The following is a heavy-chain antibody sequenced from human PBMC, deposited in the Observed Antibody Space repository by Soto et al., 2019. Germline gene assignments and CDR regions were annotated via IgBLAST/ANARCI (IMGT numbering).Heavy chain of an antibody. CDR3: AREYCTSTSCYGVDY. CDR2: ISGYNDNT. J-gene: IGHJ4*02. Sequence: QVQLVQSGAEVKMPGASVKVSCKASVDTFTTYGISWVRQAPGQGLEWMGWISGYNDNTKYAQKFQGRVIITADTSTSTAYMELRPLSSDDTAVYYCAREYCTSTSCYGVDYWGQGTLVTVSS. D-gene: IGHD2-2*01. CDR1: VDTFTTYG. V-gene: IGHV1-18*01.